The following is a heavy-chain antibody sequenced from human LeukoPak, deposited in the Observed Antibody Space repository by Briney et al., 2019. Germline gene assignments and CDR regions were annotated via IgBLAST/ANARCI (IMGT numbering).Heavy chain of an antibody. J-gene: IGHJ6*03. V-gene: IGHV1-69*05. CDR3: ASELGATNYYYYYMDV. CDR2: IIPIFGTA. Sequence: ASVKVSCKASGGTFISYAISWVRQAPGQGLEWMGRIIPIFGTANYAQKFQGRVTITTDESTSTAYMELSSLRSEDTAVYYCASELGATNYYYYYMDVWGKGTTVTVSS. CDR1: GGTFISYA. D-gene: IGHD1-26*01.